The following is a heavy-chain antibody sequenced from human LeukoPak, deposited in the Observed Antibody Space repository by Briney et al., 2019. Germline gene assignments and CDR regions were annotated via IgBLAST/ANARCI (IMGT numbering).Heavy chain of an antibody. D-gene: IGHD6-13*01. CDR2: ISGSSGST. CDR3: AKGGSSWYFDY. CDR1: GCTFSSYA. V-gene: IGHV3-23*01. J-gene: IGHJ4*02. Sequence: GGALRLSCTASGCTFSSYAMSCVGQAPGKGLAGVAAISGSSGSTYYADSVKGRFTISRDNSKNTLYLQMNSLRAEDSAVYYCAKGGSSWYFDYWGQGTLVTVSS.